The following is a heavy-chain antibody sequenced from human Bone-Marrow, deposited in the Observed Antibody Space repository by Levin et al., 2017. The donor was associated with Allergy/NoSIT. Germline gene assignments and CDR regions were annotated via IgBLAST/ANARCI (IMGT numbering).Heavy chain of an antibody. V-gene: IGHV3-30*04. CDR1: GFTFSSYT. CDR2: ISDDGTNT. J-gene: IGHJ6*02. Sequence: GGSLRLSCAASGFTFSSYTMHWVRQAPGKGLEWVAVISDDGTNTYYADSVKGRFTISRDNSRNTLFLQMNSLRAEDAAVYYCARTIRATTNSWLAYYYSGMDVWGQGTAVTVSS. CDR3: ARTIRATTNSWLAYYYSGMDV. D-gene: IGHD1-26*01.